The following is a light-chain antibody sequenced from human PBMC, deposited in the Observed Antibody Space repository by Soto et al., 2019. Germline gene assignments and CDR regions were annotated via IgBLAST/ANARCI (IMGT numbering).Light chain of an antibody. CDR2: ATS. CDR1: QGIRGD. V-gene: IGKV1-6*01. Sequence: IQMPQSPSSLSASLGDRVTITCRASQGIRGDLGWYQQKPGKAPKLLISATSTLQSGVPSRFSGRGSGTNFTLTISSLQPEDFATYYCIQDFISPLTVGQGTKVDIK. CDR3: IQDFISPLT. J-gene: IGKJ1*01.